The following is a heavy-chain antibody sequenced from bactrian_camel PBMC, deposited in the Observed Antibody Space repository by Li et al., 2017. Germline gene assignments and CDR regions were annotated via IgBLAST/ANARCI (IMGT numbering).Heavy chain of an antibody. V-gene: IGHV3S1*01. CDR2: IDSGGRNT. J-gene: IGHJ4*01. D-gene: IGHD1*01. CDR3: AVRGYCPSGSWFPQDEMNL. Sequence: VQLVESGGGSVQPGGSLKLSCVASGFPFSSYAMHWKRQTPGKDLELIATIDSGGRNTWYHAAVKGRFTISLDHAKDTLYMQMSSLKPEDTAMYYCAVRGYCPSGSWFPQDEMNLWGQGTQVTVS. CDR1: GFPFSSYA.